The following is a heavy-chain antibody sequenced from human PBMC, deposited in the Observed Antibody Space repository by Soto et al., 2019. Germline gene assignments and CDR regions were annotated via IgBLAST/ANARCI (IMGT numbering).Heavy chain of an antibody. V-gene: IGHV1-58*01. CDR2: IVVGSGNT. CDR1: GFTFTSFA. D-gene: IGHD3-22*01. J-gene: IGHJ4*02. Sequence: SVKVSCKASGFTFTSFAVQWVRQARGQRLEWMGWIVVGSGNTNYAQKFQERVTITRDMSTSTAYMELSSLRSEDTAVYYCAASTAVPYYYDSSGYYLGYWGQGTLVTVSS. CDR3: AASTAVPYYYDSSGYYLGY.